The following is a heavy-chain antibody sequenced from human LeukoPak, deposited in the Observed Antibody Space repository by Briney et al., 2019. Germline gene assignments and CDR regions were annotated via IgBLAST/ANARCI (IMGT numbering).Heavy chain of an antibody. CDR1: GYTFTSYD. D-gene: IGHD6-19*01. CDR3: ARRHIAVAGYNWFDP. CDR2: MNPNSGNT. V-gene: IGHV1-8*01. J-gene: IGHJ5*02. Sequence: ASVKVSCKASGYTFTSYDINWVRQATGQGLEWMGWMNPNSGNTGYAQKFQGRVTMTRNTSISTAYMELSSLRSEDTAVYYCARRHIAVAGYNWFDPWGQGTLVTVSS.